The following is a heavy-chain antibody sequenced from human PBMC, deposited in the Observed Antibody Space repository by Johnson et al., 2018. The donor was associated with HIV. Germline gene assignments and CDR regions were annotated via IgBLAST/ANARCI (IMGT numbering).Heavy chain of an antibody. V-gene: IGHV3-13*01. CDR3: AKVSSSSTWAHDPFDV. CDR2: IGTAGDT. J-gene: IGHJ3*01. D-gene: IGHD6-6*01. Sequence: VQVVESGGGVVQPGRSLRLSCAASGFSVSNYYMSWVRQAPGKGLEWVSAIGTAGDTYYPGSVKGRCTISRDNAKNSLYLQMNSLRVEDTALYYCAKVSSSSTWAHDPFDVWGQGTMVTVSS. CDR1: GFSVSNYY.